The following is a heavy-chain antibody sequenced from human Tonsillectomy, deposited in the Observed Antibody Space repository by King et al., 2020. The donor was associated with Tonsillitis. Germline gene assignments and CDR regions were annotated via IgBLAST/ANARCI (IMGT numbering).Heavy chain of an antibody. CDR2: ISGSGGGT. J-gene: IGHJ2*01. Sequence: QLVQSGGGLVQPGGSLRLSCAASGFTFSNYALSWVRQAPGKGLEWVSAISGSGGGTYYADSVRGRFTISRDNSKNTLYLQMNSLRAEDTAVYYCAKDADYGDYSGYWYFDLWGRGTLVTVSS. CDR3: AKDADYGDYSGYWYFDL. V-gene: IGHV3-23*04. D-gene: IGHD4-17*01. CDR1: GFTFSNYA.